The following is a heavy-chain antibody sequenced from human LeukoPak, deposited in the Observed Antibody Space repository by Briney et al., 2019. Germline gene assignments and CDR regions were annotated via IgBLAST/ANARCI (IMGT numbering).Heavy chain of an antibody. CDR1: EFIFSSFG. CDR3: ARGGGSYPYYFDY. V-gene: IGHV3-21*01. CDR2: INSGSDHI. Sequence: GGSLRLSCVGSEFIFSSFGMNWVRQAPGKGLEWVSSINSGSDHINYSDSVKGRITISRDNAKKSLYLQMNSLRAEDTAVYYCARGGGSYPYYFDYWGQGTPVTVSS. J-gene: IGHJ4*02. D-gene: IGHD5-12*01.